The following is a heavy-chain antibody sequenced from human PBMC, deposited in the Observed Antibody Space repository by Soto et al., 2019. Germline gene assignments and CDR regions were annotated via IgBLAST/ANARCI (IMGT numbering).Heavy chain of an antibody. D-gene: IGHD3-16*02. Sequence: GASVKVSCKASGGTFSSYAISWVRQAPGQGLEWMGGIIPIFGTANYAQKFQGRVTITADESTSTAYMELSSLRSEDTAVYYCARYGYVWGSYRYFDYWGQGTLVTVSS. V-gene: IGHV1-69*13. CDR2: IIPIFGTA. J-gene: IGHJ4*02. CDR1: GGTFSSYA. CDR3: ARYGYVWGSYRYFDY.